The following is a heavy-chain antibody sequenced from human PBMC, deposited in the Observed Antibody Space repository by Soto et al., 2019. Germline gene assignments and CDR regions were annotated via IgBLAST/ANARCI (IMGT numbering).Heavy chain of an antibody. CDR3: ANWPNDYYDRSGYYSGYYYYGMDV. CDR1: GFTFSSYA. CDR2: ISGSGGST. V-gene: IGHV3-23*01. D-gene: IGHD3-22*01. J-gene: IGHJ6*02. Sequence: GGSLRLSCAASGFTFSSYAMSWVRQAPGKGLEWVSAISGSGGSTYYADSVKGRFTISRDNSKNTLYLQMNSLRAEDTAVYYCANWPNDYYDRSGYYSGYYYYGMDVWGQGTTVTVSS.